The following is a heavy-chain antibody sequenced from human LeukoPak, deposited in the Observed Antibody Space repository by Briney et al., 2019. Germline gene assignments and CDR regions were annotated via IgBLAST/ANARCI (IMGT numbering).Heavy chain of an antibody. D-gene: IGHD3-22*01. J-gene: IGHJ1*01. CDR3: ATQANFYDSSGYFHR. Sequence: SQTLSLTCTVSGDSITSGGYYWSWIRQHPGKGLEWIGYIYYSGITYYNPSLRSRLTLSLDTSKKQFSLKLSSVTAADTAMYYCATQANFYDSSGYFHRWGQGTLVTVSS. CDR1: GDSITSGGYY. CDR2: IYYSGIT. V-gene: IGHV4-31*03.